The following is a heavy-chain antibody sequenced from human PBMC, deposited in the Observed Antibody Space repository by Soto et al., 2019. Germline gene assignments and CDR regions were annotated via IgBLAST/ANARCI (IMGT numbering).Heavy chain of an antibody. CDR2: INPSGGST. V-gene: IGHV1-46*01. Sequence: GASVKVSCKASGYTFTSYYMHWVRQAPGQGLEWMGIINPSGGSTSYAQKFQGRVTMTRDTSTSTVYMELSSLRSEDTAVYYCARVLRYGDYEEAPYYFDYWGQGTLVTVSS. J-gene: IGHJ4*02. CDR1: GYTFTSYY. CDR3: ARVLRYGDYEEAPYYFDY. D-gene: IGHD4-17*01.